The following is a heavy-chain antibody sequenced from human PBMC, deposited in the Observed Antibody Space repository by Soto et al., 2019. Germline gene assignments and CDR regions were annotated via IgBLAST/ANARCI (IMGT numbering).Heavy chain of an antibody. Sequence: QVQLVQSGAEVQKPGSSVKVSCKASGGTFSSYTISWVRQAPGQGLEWMGRIIPILGIANYAQKFQGRVTITADKSTSTAYMELSSLRSEDTAVYYCARYSNYKGHYYYMDVWGKGTTVTVSS. V-gene: IGHV1-69*02. CDR2: IIPILGIA. D-gene: IGHD4-4*01. CDR3: ARYSNYKGHYYYMDV. CDR1: GGTFSSYT. J-gene: IGHJ6*03.